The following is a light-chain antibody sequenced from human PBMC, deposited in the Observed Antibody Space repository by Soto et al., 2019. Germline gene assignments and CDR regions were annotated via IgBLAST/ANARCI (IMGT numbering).Light chain of an antibody. CDR1: NSNIGAPYD. J-gene: IGLJ1*01. CDR3: QSYDSSLSAYV. Sequence: QSALTQPPSVSGAPGQRITTSCTGSNSNIGAPYDVHWYQQLPGTAPKLLIYGNNNRPSGVPDRFSGSKSGTSASLAITGLQAEDEADYYCQSYDSSLSAYVFGSGTKVTVL. CDR2: GNN. V-gene: IGLV1-40*01.